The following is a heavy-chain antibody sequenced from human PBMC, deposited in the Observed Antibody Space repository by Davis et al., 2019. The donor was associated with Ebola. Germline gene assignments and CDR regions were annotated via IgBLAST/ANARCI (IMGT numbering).Heavy chain of an antibody. J-gene: IGHJ6*04. Sequence: PGGSLRLSCAASGFTFDDYAMHWVRQAPGKGLEWVSGISWNSGSIGYADSVKGRFTISRDNAKNSLYLQMNSLRTDDTALYYCIKGGGYDYDFYSDIDIWGKGTMVTVSS. CDR1: GFTFDDYA. D-gene: IGHD5-12*01. CDR2: ISWNSGSI. V-gene: IGHV3-9*01. CDR3: IKGGGYDYDFYSDIDI.